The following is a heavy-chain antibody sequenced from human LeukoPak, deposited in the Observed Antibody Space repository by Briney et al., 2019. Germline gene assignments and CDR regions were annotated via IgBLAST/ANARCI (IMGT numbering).Heavy chain of an antibody. CDR3: ARDSWGGVEMATISPSDQNLYNWFDP. V-gene: IGHV3-21*01. CDR2: ISSSSSYI. D-gene: IGHD5-12*01. CDR1: GFTFSSYS. Sequence: GGSLRLSCAASGFTFSSYSMNWVRQAPGKGLEWVSSISSSSSYIYYADSVKGRFTISRDNAKNSLYLQMNSLRAEDTAVYYCARDSWGGVEMATISPSDQNLYNWFDPWGQGTLVTVSS. J-gene: IGHJ5*02.